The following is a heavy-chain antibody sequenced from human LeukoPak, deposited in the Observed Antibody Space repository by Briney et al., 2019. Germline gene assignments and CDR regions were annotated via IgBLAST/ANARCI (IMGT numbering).Heavy chain of an antibody. CDR1: GFTFSSYG. V-gene: IGHV3-30*02. D-gene: IGHD2-2*01. CDR2: IRYDGSNK. Sequence: GGSLRLSCAASGFTFSSYGMHWVRQAPGKGLEWVAFIRYDGSNKYYADSVKGRFTISRDNSKNTLYLQMNSLRAEDTAVYYCAKDAGRKYQLLTCFDYWGQGTLVTVSS. J-gene: IGHJ4*02. CDR3: AKDAGRKYQLLTCFDY.